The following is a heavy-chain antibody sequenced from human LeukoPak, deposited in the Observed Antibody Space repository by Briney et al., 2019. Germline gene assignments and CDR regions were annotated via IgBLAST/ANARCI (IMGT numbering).Heavy chain of an antibody. V-gene: IGHV1-18*01. J-gene: IGHJ4*02. CDR1: GYTFTSYG. D-gene: IGHD2-2*01. CDR3: ARDLQAEDIVVVPAAPGY. Sequence: GASVKVSCKASGYTFTSYGISWVRQAPGQGLEWMGWMSVYNGNTNYAQKLQGRVTMTTDTSTSTAYMELRSLRSDDTAVYYCARDLQAEDIVVVPAAPGYWGQGTLVTVSS. CDR2: MSVYNGNT.